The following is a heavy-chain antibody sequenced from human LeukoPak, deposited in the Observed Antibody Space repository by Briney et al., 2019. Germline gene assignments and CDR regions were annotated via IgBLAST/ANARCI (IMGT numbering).Heavy chain of an antibody. V-gene: IGHV4-59*05. CDR2: IYYSGGT. J-gene: IGHJ6*02. CDR3: ATRSYYDTSGVYGMDV. D-gene: IGHD3-22*01. Sequence: SETLSLTYAVYGGSFSGNYWGWIRQPPGKKLEWIGSIYYSGGTYYNPSLKSRVTISVDTSKNQFSLKLNSVTAADTAVYYCATRSYYDTSGVYGMDVWGQGTTVTVSS. CDR1: GGSFSGNY.